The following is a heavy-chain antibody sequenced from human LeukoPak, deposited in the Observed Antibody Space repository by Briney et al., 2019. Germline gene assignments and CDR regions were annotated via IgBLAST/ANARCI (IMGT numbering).Heavy chain of an antibody. V-gene: IGHV3-23*01. CDR3: AKWRGTSWPKGDWFDP. CDR2: ISGSGGST. CDR1: GFTFSSYA. D-gene: IGHD6-13*01. J-gene: IGHJ5*02. Sequence: GGSLRLSCAASGFTFSSYAMSWVRQAPGKGLEWVSAISGSGGSTYYADSVKGRFTISRDNSKNTLYPQMNSLRAEDTAVYYCAKWRGTSWPKGDWFDPWGQGTLVTVSS.